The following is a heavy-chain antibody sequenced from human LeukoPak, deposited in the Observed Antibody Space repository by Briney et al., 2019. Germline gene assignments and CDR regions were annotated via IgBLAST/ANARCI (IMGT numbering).Heavy chain of an antibody. D-gene: IGHD6-6*01. Sequence: PGGSLRLSXAASGFTFSSYSMNWVRQAPGKGLEWVSSISSSSSYIYYADSVKGRFTISRDNAKNSLYLQMNSLRAEDTAVYYCARDHSSSPHTYFDYWGQGTLVTVSS. CDR1: GFTFSSYS. J-gene: IGHJ4*02. CDR3: ARDHSSSPHTYFDY. V-gene: IGHV3-21*01. CDR2: ISSSSSYI.